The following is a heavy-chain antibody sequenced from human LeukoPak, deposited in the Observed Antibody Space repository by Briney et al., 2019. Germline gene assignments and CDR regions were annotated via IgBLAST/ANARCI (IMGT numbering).Heavy chain of an antibody. D-gene: IGHD2-2*01. J-gene: IGHJ4*02. CDR1: GGSFSGYY. CDR2: INHSGST. V-gene: IGHV4-34*01. CDR3: AGDRPPYFADIVVVPLRL. Sequence: SETLSLTCAVYGGSFSGYYWSWIRQPPGKGLEWIGEINHSGSTNYNPSLKSRVTISVDTSKNQFPLKLSSVTAADTAVYYCAGDRPPYFADIVVVPLRLWGQGTLVTVSS.